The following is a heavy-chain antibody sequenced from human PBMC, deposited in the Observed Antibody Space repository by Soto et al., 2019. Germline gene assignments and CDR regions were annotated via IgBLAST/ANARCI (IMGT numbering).Heavy chain of an antibody. V-gene: IGHV1-69*01. J-gene: IGHJ5*01. CDR1: GGTFGNLG. Sequence: QMQLVQSGAEVKKPGSSVKISCKASGGTFGNLGISWLRQAPGQGLEWMGGTIPIFDTPHYAAKIRDRVTFTADARTTAYLELTSLTSADTAAYYCARDREDASGTKYNWFDSWGQGTLVTVSS. CDR3: ARDREDASGTKYNWFDS. CDR2: TIPIFDTP. D-gene: IGHD3-10*01.